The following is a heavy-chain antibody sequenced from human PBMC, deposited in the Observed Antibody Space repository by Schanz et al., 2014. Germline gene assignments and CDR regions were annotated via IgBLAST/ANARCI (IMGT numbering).Heavy chain of an antibody. CDR2: VSSSSSYT. Sequence: EVQLLESGGGLVQPGGSLRLSCATSGFSFSSYAMSWVRQAPGKGLEWVSYVSSSSSYTHYADSVKGRFTMSRDNAKNSVFLQMNSLRAEDTGLYFCARGGSGSHYRLDYWGQGTLVTVSS. J-gene: IGHJ4*02. CDR3: ARGGSGSHYRLDY. CDR1: GFSFSSYA. V-gene: IGHV3-48*01. D-gene: IGHD1-26*01.